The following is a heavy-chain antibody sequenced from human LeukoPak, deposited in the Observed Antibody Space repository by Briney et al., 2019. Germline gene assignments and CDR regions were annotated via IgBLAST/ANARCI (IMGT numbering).Heavy chain of an antibody. Sequence: SETPSLTCTVSGGSISGYYWSCIRQRPGKGLEWIGYIYYTGSTNYNPSLKSRVTISVDTSKNQFSLKLSSVTAADTAVYYCARRGGHGSSFDYWGQGTLVTVSS. D-gene: IGHD2-15*01. CDR2: IYYTGST. CDR3: ARRGGHGSSFDY. J-gene: IGHJ4*02. V-gene: IGHV4-59*08. CDR1: GGSISGYY.